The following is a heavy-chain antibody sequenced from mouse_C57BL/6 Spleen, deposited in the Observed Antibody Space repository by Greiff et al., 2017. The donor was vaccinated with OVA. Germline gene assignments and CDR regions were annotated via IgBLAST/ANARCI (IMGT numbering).Heavy chain of an antibody. CDR1: GFTFSSYA. CDR2: ISDGGSYT. CDR3: AREESTPAWFAY. Sequence: EVKLVESGGGLVKPGGSLKLSCAASGFTFSSYAMSWVRQTPEKRLEWVATISDGGSYTYYPDNVKGRFTISRDNAKNNLYLQMSHLKSEDTAMYYCAREESTPAWFAYWGQGTLVTVSA. V-gene: IGHV5-4*01. D-gene: IGHD5-1*01. J-gene: IGHJ3*01.